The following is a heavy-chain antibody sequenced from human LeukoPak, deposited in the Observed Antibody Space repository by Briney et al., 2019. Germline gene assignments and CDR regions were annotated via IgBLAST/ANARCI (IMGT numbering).Heavy chain of an antibody. Sequence: GGSLRLSCAASGFTFSSHGMHWVRQAPRKELEWVAVIWYDGSNKYYADSVKGRFTISRDNSKNTLYLQMNSLRAEDTAVYYCARAVGELLYYYYGMDVWGQGTTVTVSS. D-gene: IGHD3-10*01. J-gene: IGHJ6*02. V-gene: IGHV3-33*01. CDR2: IWYDGSNK. CDR3: ARAVGELLYYYYGMDV. CDR1: GFTFSSHG.